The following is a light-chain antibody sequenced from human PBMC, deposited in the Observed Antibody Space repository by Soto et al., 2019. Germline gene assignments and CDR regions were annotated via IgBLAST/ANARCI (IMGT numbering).Light chain of an antibody. V-gene: IGLV7-43*01. J-gene: IGLJ3*02. CDR2: RTN. Sequence: QAVVTQEPSLTVSPGGTVTLTCALTTGAVTSDYYPNWFQRKPGQALRTLIYRTNNTHSWTPARFSGSLLGGKAALTLSGVQPEDEADYYCVLLCSGEGVFGGGTKLTVL. CDR3: VLLCSGEGV. CDR1: TGAVTSDYY.